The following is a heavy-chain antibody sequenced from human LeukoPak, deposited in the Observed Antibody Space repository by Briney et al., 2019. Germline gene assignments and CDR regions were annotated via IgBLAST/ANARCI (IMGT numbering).Heavy chain of an antibody. CDR2: ISGSGGGT. J-gene: IGHJ4*02. D-gene: IGHD3-22*01. CDR3: AKAPFYDSSGYYYWD. Sequence: HPGGSLRLSCAASGFIFSIYAMNWVRQAPGKGLEWVSGISGSGGGTYYADSVKGRFTISRDNSKNTLYLQMNSLRAEDTAVYYCAKAPFYDSSGYYYWDWGQGTLVTVSS. V-gene: IGHV3-23*01. CDR1: GFIFSIYA.